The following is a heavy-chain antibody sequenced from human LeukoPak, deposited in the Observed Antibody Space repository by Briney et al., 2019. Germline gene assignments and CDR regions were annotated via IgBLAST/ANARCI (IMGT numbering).Heavy chain of an antibody. CDR2: IYYSGST. J-gene: IGHJ3*02. D-gene: IGHD3-9*01. CDR3: AREPLRYFDWLLPALGACDI. Sequence: PSETLSLTCTVSGGSISSYYWSWIRQPPGKGLEWIGYIYYSGSTNYNPSLKSRVTISVDTSKNQFSLKLSSVTAADTAVYYCAREPLRYFDWLLPALGACDIWGQGPMVTVS. V-gene: IGHV4-59*01. CDR1: GGSISSYY.